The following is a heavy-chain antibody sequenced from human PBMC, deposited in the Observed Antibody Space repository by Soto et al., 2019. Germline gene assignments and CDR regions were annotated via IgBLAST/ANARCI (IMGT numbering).Heavy chain of an antibody. Sequence: SQTLSLTFVISGDSISSNSGVWNWIRQSPSRGLEWLGRTYYRSKWYNDYAVSVKSRITINPDTSKNQFSLQLNSVTPEDTAVYYCARDRYYYDSSGYYYPDAFDIWGQGTMVT. D-gene: IGHD3-22*01. J-gene: IGHJ3*02. CDR1: GDSISSNSGV. CDR3: ARDRYYYDSSGYYYPDAFDI. V-gene: IGHV6-1*01. CDR2: TYYRSKWYN.